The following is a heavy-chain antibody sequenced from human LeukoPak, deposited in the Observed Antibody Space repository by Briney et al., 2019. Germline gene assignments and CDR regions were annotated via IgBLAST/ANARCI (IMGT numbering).Heavy chain of an antibody. V-gene: IGHV4-34*01. CDR1: GGSISSGGYS. CDR2: INHSGTT. CDR3: ARSSYMDV. Sequence: SETLSLTCAVSGGSISSGGYSWSWIRQPPGKGLEWIGEINHSGTTNYNPSLKSRVTISVDTSKNQFSLKLNSVTAADTAVYYCARSSYMDVWGKGTTVTISS. J-gene: IGHJ6*03.